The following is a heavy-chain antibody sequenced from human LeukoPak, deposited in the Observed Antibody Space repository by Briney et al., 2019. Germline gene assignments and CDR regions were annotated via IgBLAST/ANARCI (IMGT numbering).Heavy chain of an antibody. CDR1: GGSISSSSYY. J-gene: IGHJ2*01. D-gene: IGHD1-26*01. CDR2: IYYSGST. V-gene: IGHV4-39*07. Sequence: PSETLSLTCTVSGGSISSSSYYWGWIRQPPGKGLEWIGSIYYSGSTYYNPSLKSRVTISVDTSKNQFSLKLSSVTAADTAVYYCARHGRRELGSLRDWYFDLWGRGTLVTVSS. CDR3: ARHGRRELGSLRDWYFDL.